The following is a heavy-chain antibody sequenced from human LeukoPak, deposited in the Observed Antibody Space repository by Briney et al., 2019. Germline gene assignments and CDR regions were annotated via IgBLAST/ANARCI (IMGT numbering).Heavy chain of an antibody. V-gene: IGHV4-59*08. J-gene: IGHJ3*02. D-gene: IGHD5-18*01. CDR1: GGSISSYY. Sequence: SETLSLTCTVTGGSISSYYWSWIRQPPGKGLEWIGYIYSSGSTDYSPSLKSRVTISVDTSKNQFSLRLSSVTAADTAVYYCARNPSYSYGPNHDAFGIWGQGTMVTVSS. CDR2: IYSSGST. CDR3: ARNPSYSYGPNHDAFGI.